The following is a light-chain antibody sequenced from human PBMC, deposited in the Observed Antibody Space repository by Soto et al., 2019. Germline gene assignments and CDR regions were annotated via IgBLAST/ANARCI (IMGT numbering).Light chain of an antibody. Sequence: EIVLTQSPGTLSLSPGERATLSCRASQSVSSTYLAWYQQKPGQAPRLLIYGASSRATGTPDRFRGSGSGTDFTLTISRLEPEDFAVYYCQQYDNSPLYTFGQETKLEIK. CDR3: QQYDNSPLYT. J-gene: IGKJ2*01. V-gene: IGKV3-20*01. CDR2: GAS. CDR1: QSVSSTY.